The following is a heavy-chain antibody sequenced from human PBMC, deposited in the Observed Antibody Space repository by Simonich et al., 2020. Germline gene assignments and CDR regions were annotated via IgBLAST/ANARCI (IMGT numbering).Heavy chain of an antibody. CDR3: ARVRFEAFDI. J-gene: IGHJ3*02. CDR1: GYPFTGYY. V-gene: IGHV1-2*02. Sequence: QVQLVQSGAEVKKPGASVKVSCKASGYPFTGYYMHWVRHAPGQGLEGMGWITPNGVGTNKSKKFQGRVTMTRDTSISTAYMELSRLRSDDTAVYYCARVRFEAFDIWGQGTMVTVSS. CDR2: ITPNGVGT.